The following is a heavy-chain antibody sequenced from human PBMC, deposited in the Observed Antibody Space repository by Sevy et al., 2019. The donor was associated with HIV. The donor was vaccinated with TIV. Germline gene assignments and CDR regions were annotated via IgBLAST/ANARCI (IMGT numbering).Heavy chain of an antibody. CDR3: ETTKDYYDSSGYPFDY. Sequence: ASVKVSCKVSGSTLSQLSMHWVRQAPGKGLEWMGSFDPEDGETIYAQKFQGRLTMTEDTSTDTAYMELSSLRSEDTAVYYCETTKDYYDSSGYPFDYWGQGTLVTVSS. D-gene: IGHD3-22*01. CDR2: FDPEDGET. V-gene: IGHV1-24*01. J-gene: IGHJ4*02. CDR1: GSTLSQLS.